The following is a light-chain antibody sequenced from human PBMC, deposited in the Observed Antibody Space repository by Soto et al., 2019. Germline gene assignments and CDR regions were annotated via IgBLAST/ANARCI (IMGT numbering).Light chain of an antibody. Sequence: DIQMTQSPSSLSASVGDRVTITCRSSQNIIMFLNWYQQKPGKAPSLLIYGSSRLESGVPSRFSGRGSGTDFTLTISSLHPEDFATYCCQQTYSSPWTFGQGTKVEI. CDR1: QNIIMF. V-gene: IGKV1-39*01. J-gene: IGKJ1*01. CDR2: GSS. CDR3: QQTYSSPWT.